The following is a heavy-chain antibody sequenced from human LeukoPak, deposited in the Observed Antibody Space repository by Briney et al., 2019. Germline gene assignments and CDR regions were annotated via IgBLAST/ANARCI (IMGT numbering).Heavy chain of an antibody. Sequence: SETLSLTCTVSGGSFSSGSYYWGWIRQPPGKGLEWIGSIYYSGSTYYNPSLKSRVTISVDTSKNQFSLKLSSVTAADTAVYYCAREGLRYFDWSEAYWGQGTLVTVSS. D-gene: IGHD3-9*01. CDR3: AREGLRYFDWSEAY. CDR2: IYYSGST. J-gene: IGHJ4*02. CDR1: GGSFSSGSYY. V-gene: IGHV4-39*02.